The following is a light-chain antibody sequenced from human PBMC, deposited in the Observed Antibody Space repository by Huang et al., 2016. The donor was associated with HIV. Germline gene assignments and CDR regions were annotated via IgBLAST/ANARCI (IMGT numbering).Light chain of an antibody. V-gene: IGKV2D-29*02. J-gene: IGKJ4*01. CDR3: MQRTQRPLT. Sequence: STSPDLSRSSSCKLSRTLLRWEGGTFLVWYLHRPGQSRQLLIYEGSNRFSGVPDRFSGSGSGTDFTLRISRVEAEDVGVYYCMQRTQRPLTFGGGTKVEIK. CDR2: EGS. CDR1: RTLLRWEGGTF.